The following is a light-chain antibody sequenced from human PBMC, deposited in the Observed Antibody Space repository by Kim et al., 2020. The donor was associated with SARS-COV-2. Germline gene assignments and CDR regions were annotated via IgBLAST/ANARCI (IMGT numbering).Light chain of an antibody. V-gene: IGKV4-1*01. J-gene: IGKJ4*01. CDR1: RVLSLSDHKTH. CDR2: LSS. Sequence: MATINSKSPRVLSLSDHKTHLASYQQKAAPPPKLLIYLSSSRESGIPDRFSGSGSGTDFPLTISSLQAEDVAVYYCQLYYSSPLTFGGGTKVDIK. CDR3: QLYYSSPLT.